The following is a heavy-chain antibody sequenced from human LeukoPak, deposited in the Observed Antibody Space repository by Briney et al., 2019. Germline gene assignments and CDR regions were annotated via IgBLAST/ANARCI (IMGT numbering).Heavy chain of an antibody. CDR1: GYTITGYY. Sequence: ASVKVSCKASGYTITGYYMHWVRQAPGQGLEWMGRINPDSGGTNYAQKFQGWVTLTRDTSISTAYMELTSLKSDDTAVYYCAREMSGYSFWFDPWGQGTLVTVSS. CDR3: AREMSGYSFWFDP. V-gene: IGHV1-2*04. D-gene: IGHD6-13*01. J-gene: IGHJ5*02. CDR2: INPDSGGT.